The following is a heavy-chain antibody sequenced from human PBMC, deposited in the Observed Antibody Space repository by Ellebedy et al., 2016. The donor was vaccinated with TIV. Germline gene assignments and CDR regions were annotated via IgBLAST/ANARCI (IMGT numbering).Heavy chain of an antibody. D-gene: IGHD1-14*01. CDR2: FGVSGDST. CDR3: ARGKSGTYIHHAFDS. J-gene: IGHJ4*02. V-gene: IGHV3-23*01. Sequence: GESLKISCAASGFTFSNYAMSWVRQAPGKGLEWVSGFGVSGDSTYYAESVQGRFTCSRDNSMNTLYLQMNSLRDEDTAIYYCARGKSGTYIHHAFDSWGQGTLVTVSS. CDR1: GFTFSNYA.